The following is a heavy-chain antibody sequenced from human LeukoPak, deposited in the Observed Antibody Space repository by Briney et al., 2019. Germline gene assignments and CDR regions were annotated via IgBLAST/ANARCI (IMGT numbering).Heavy chain of an antibody. CDR2: FDPEDGET. D-gene: IGHD1-14*01. J-gene: IGHJ4*02. V-gene: IGHV1-24*01. CDR1: GYTLTELS. Sequence: ASVKVSCKVSGYTLTELSMHWVRQAPGKGLEWMGGFDPEDGETIYAQKFQSRVTMTEDTSTDTAYMELSSLRSEDTAVYYCATSPRYGPTDLDYWGQGTLVTVSS. CDR3: ATSPRYGPTDLDY.